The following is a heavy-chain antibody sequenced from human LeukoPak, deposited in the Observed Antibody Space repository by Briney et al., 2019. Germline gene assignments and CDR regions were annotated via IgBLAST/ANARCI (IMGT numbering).Heavy chain of an antibody. V-gene: IGHV3-64*01. CDR3: ARDSIDVVVVADTKWVNWFDP. CDR1: GFSFSSYA. CDR2: ISSNGGST. D-gene: IGHD2-15*01. Sequence: PGGSLRLSCAASGFSFSSYAMHWARQAPGKGLEYVSAISSNGGSTYYANSVKGRFTISRDDSKNTLYLQMGSLRAEDMAVYYCARDSIDVVVVADTKWVNWFDPWGQGTLVTVSS. J-gene: IGHJ5*02.